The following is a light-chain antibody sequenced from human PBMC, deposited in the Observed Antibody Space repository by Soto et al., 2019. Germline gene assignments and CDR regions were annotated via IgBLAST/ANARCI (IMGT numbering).Light chain of an antibody. J-gene: IGKJ4*01. CDR3: QQYNNWPLT. V-gene: IGKV3-15*01. CDR2: AAS. Sequence: ELVLTQSPGNLALSPVERTTLSCSASQSVGSDLVWYQQKPGQAPRLLIYAASTRATGIPARFSGAGSGTEFTLTISSLQSEDSAVYYCQQYNNWPLTFGGGTKVDIK. CDR1: QSVGSD.